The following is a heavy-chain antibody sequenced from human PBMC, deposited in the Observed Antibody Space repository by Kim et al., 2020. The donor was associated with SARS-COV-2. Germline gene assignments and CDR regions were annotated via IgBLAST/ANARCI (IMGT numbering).Heavy chain of an antibody. CDR3: AKVNSGWFGGPFDS. Sequence: GGSLRLSCVASGFTLSTYGMHWVRQAPGKGLEWVAVISYDGRNRNYADSVKGRFTISRDNSKKTLYLDVSSLRPEDTAVYYCAKVNSGWFGGPFDSWGHGTLVTVSS. D-gene: IGHD6-19*01. J-gene: IGHJ4*01. V-gene: IGHV3-30*18. CDR2: ISYDGRNR. CDR1: GFTLSTYG.